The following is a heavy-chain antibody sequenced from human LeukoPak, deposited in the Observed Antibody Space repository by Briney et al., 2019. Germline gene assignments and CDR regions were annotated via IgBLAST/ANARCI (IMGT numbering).Heavy chain of an antibody. CDR2: INAGNGDT. Sequence: ASVKVSFTASGYTFIAYGLHWVRQAPGQRPEWMGWINAGNGDTKYSQNFQGRVTITGDASATTAYMELSSLRSEDTAVYFCARGGRLLWFGEFDYWGQGTLVTVSS. V-gene: IGHV1-3*01. D-gene: IGHD3-10*01. CDR1: GYTFIAYG. J-gene: IGHJ4*02. CDR3: ARGGRLLWFGEFDY.